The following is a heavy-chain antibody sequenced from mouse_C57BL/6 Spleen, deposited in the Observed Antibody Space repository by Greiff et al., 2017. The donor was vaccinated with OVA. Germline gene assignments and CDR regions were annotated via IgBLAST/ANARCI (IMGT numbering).Heavy chain of an antibody. CDR3: ALTGTASFDY. Sequence: VQLQQSGPELVKPGASVKMSCKASGYTFTDYNMHWVKQSHGKSLEWIGYINPNNGGTSYNQKFKGKATLTVNKSSSTAYMELRSLTSEDSAVYYCALTGTASFDYWGQGTTLTVSS. D-gene: IGHD4-1*01. CDR2: INPNNGGT. V-gene: IGHV1-22*01. J-gene: IGHJ2*01. CDR1: GYTFTDYN.